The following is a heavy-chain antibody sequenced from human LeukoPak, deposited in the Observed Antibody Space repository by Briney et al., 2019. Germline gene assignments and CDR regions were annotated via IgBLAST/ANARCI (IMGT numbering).Heavy chain of an antibody. CDR3: ARDATVTSPFYYYYYYMDV. J-gene: IGHJ6*03. V-gene: IGHV4-4*07. D-gene: IGHD4-17*01. CDR1: GDSLNTYY. Sequence: PSETLSLTCSVSGDSLNTYYWSWIRQPAGKGLEWIGRIYTSGSTNYNPSLKSRVTMSVDTSKNQFSLKLSSVTAADTAVYYCARDATVTSPFYYYYYYMDVWGKGTTVTVSS. CDR2: IYTSGST.